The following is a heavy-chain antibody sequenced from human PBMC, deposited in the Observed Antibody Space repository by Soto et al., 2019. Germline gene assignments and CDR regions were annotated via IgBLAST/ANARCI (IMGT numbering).Heavy chain of an antibody. CDR2: IFWNDDK. D-gene: IGHD5-12*01. V-gene: IGHV2-5*01. CDR3: AHRRGHDSFGTPLYTWFAP. Sequence: QITLKESGPALLKPTQTLTLTCTFSGFSLTTRGVGVGWFRQPPGQALEWLALIFWNDDKSYIPSLKSRLTITKDTSKNQVVLTLTSMDPVDTATYYCAHRRGHDSFGTPLYTWFAPWGQGTLVTGSS. J-gene: IGHJ5*02. CDR1: GFSLTTRGVG.